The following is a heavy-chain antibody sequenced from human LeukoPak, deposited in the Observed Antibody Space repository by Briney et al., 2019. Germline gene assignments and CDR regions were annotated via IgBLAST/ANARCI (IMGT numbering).Heavy chain of an antibody. CDR2: ISYDGSNK. Sequence: KPGRSLRLSCAASGFTFSSYAMHWVRQAPGKGLEWVAVISYDGSNKYYADSVKGRFTISRDNSKNTLYLQMNSLRAEDTAVYYCARDSANDYGETDYWGQGTLVTVSS. D-gene: IGHD4-17*01. CDR1: GFTFSSYA. CDR3: ARDSANDYGETDY. J-gene: IGHJ4*02. V-gene: IGHV3-30*04.